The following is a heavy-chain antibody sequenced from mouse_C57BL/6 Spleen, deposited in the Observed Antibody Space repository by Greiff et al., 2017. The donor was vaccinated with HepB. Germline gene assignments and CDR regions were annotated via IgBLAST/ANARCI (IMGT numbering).Heavy chain of an antibody. CDR1: GYTFTSYW. V-gene: IGHV1-64*01. Sequence: QVQLQQSGAELVKPGASVKLSCKASGYTFTSYWMHWVKQRPGQGLEWIGMIHPNSGSTNYNEKFKSKATLTVDKSSSTAYMQLSSLTSEDSAVYYCARSGDYYGSSAWFAYWGQGTLVTVSA. CDR2: IHPNSGST. J-gene: IGHJ3*01. CDR3: ARSGDYYGSSAWFAY. D-gene: IGHD1-1*01.